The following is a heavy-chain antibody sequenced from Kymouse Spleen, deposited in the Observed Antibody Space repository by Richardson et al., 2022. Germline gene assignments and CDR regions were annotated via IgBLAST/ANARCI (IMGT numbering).Heavy chain of an antibody. V-gene: IGHV4-34*01. D-gene: IGHD6-19*01. CDR1: GGSFSGYY. J-gene: IGHJ5*02. Sequence: QVQLQQWGAGLLKPSETLSLTCAVYGGSFSGYYWSWIRQPPGKGLEWIGEINHSGSTNYNPSLKSRVTISVDTSKNQFSLKLSSVTAADTAVYYCARGGIAVAANWFDPWGQGTLVTVSS. CDR2: INHSGST. CDR3: ARGGIAVAANWFDP.